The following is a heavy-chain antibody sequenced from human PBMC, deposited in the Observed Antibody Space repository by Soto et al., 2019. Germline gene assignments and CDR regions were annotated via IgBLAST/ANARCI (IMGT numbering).Heavy chain of an antibody. CDR3: ASRRIAVAGFDY. J-gene: IGHJ4*02. Sequence: SETMSLTCTVSGGSVSSYYWSWIRQPPGKGLEWIGYIYYSGSTNYNPSLKSRVTISVDTSKNQFSLKLSSVTAADTAVYYCASRRIAVAGFDYWGQGTLVTVSS. CDR2: IYYSGST. D-gene: IGHD6-19*01. CDR1: GGSVSSYY. V-gene: IGHV4-59*08.